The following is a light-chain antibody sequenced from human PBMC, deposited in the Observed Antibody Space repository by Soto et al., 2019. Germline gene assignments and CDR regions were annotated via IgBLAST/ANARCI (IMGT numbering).Light chain of an antibody. CDR3: QTWGTGPAV. V-gene: IGLV4-69*01. CDR1: SGHSSDA. Sequence: QLVLTQSPSASASLGASVKLTCTLSSGHSSDAIAWHQQQPEKGPRYLMKLNSDGSHSKGDGIPDRFSGSSSGAERYLTIPSLQSEDEADYYCQTWGTGPAVFGGGTQLTVL. J-gene: IGLJ7*01. CDR2: LNSDGSH.